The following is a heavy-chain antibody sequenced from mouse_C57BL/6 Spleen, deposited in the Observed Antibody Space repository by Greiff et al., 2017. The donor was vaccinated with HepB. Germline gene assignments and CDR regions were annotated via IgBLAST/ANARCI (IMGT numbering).Heavy chain of an antibody. V-gene: IGHV3-1*01. CDR2: ISYSGST. CDR3: AREDGYYQYFDV. J-gene: IGHJ1*03. CDR1: GYSITSGYD. D-gene: IGHD2-3*01. Sequence: EVQLVESGPGMVKPSQSLSLTCTVTGYSITSGYDWHWIRHFPGNKLEWMGYISYSGSTNYNPSLKSRISITHDTSKNHFFLKLNSVTTEDTATYYCAREDGYYQYFDVWGTGTTVTVSS.